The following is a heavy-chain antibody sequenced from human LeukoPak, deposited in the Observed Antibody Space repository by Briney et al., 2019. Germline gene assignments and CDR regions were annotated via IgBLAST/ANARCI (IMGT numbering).Heavy chain of an antibody. Sequence: GASVKVSCKASGGTFSSYAISWVRQAPGQGLEWMGGIISIFGTANYAQKFQGRVTITADESTSTAYMELSSLRSEDTAVYYCARRLSSSWHDAFDIWGQGTMVTVSS. D-gene: IGHD6-13*01. CDR2: IISIFGTA. J-gene: IGHJ3*02. V-gene: IGHV1-69*13. CDR1: GGTFSSYA. CDR3: ARRLSSSWHDAFDI.